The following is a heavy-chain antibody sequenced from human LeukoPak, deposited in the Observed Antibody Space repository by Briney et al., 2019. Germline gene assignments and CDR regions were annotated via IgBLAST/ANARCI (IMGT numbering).Heavy chain of an antibody. Sequence: GGSLRLSCAASGFTFSSYTMNWVRQAPGKGLEWVSCISGTGGTKYYADSVKGRFTISRDNAKNSLYLQMNSLRGEDTAVYYCATEGRSYSPGYWGQGTLVTVSS. V-gene: IGHV3-48*01. CDR2: ISGTGGTK. D-gene: IGHD3-10*01. CDR1: GFTFSSYT. J-gene: IGHJ4*02. CDR3: ATEGRSYSPGY.